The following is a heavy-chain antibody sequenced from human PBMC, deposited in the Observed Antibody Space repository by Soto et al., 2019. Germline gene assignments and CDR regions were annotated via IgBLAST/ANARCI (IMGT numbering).Heavy chain of an antibody. CDR3: ARHRRGVYAYCSSTSCYTAFDI. CDR2: IYYSGST. J-gene: IGHJ3*02. D-gene: IGHD2-2*02. V-gene: IGHV4-39*01. Sequence: SETLSLTCTVSGGSISSSSYYWGWIRQPPGKGLEWIGSIYYSGSTYYNPSLKSRVTISVDTSKNQFSLKLSSVTAADTAVYYCARHRRGVYAYCSSTSCYTAFDIWGQGTMVTVSS. CDR1: GGSISSSSYY.